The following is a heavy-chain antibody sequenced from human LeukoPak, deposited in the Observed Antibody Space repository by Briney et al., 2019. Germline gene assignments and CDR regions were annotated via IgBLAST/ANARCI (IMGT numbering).Heavy chain of an antibody. D-gene: IGHD3-10*01. CDR1: GYTLTVYY. CDR3: ARPDTIGRSGSFSS. V-gene: IGHV1-2*02. Sequence: ASVKVSCKASGYTLTVYYMHWVRQAPGQGLEWMGWINPYSGGTNLAQNFQGRVTLTRDTSLNTAYMEMTSLTIDDTAVYYCARPDTIGRSGSFSSWGQGTLVTVSS. J-gene: IGHJ4*02. CDR2: INPYSGGT.